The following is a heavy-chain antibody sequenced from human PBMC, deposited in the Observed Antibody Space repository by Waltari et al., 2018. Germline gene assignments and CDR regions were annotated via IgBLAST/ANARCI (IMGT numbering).Heavy chain of an antibody. D-gene: IGHD3-22*01. CDR1: GGSISSHY. V-gene: IGHV4-59*11. J-gene: IGHJ4*02. Sequence: QVQLQESGPGLVKPSETLSLTCTVPGGSISSHYWSWIRQPPGKGLEWIGYIYYSGSTNYNPSLKSRVTISVDTSKNQFSLKLSSVTAADTAVYYCASYYYDRPYFDYWGQGTLVTVSS. CDR3: ASYYYDRPYFDY. CDR2: IYYSGST.